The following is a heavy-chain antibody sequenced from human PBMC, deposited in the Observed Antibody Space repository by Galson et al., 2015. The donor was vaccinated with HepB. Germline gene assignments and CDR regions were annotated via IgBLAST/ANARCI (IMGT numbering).Heavy chain of an antibody. J-gene: IGHJ6*02. D-gene: IGHD2-21*02. Sequence: SVKVSCKASGGTFSSYTISWVRQAPGQGLEWMGRIIPILGIANYAQKFQGRVTITADKSTSTAYMELSSLRSEDTAVYYCAGAPSHFVVVTATNYYYYGMDVWGQGTTVTVSS. CDR2: IIPILGIA. CDR3: AGAPSHFVVVTATNYYYYGMDV. V-gene: IGHV1-69*02. CDR1: GGTFSSYT.